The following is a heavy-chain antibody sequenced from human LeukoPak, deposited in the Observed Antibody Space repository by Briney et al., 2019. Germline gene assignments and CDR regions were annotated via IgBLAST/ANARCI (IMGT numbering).Heavy chain of an antibody. CDR2: ISYDGSNK. CDR1: GFTFSSYG. CDR3: AKRGYSYGYDEDSYFDY. V-gene: IGHV3-30*18. Sequence: GGSLRLSCAASGFTFSSYGMHWVRQAPGKGLEGVAVISYDGSNKYYAGSVKGRFTISRDNSKNTLYLQMNSLRAEDTAVYYGAKRGYSYGYDEDSYFDYWGQGTLVTVSS. D-gene: IGHD5-18*01. J-gene: IGHJ4*02.